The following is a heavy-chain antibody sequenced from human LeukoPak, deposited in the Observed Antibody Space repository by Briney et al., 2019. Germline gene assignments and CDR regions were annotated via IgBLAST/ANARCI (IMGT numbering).Heavy chain of an antibody. D-gene: IGHD3-22*01. CDR1: GYTFTNHG. CDR3: ARNFYDSRGYSHFDP. V-gene: IGHV1-18*01. J-gene: IGHJ5*02. CDR2: ISTNNGNT. Sequence: ASVKVSCKASGYTFTNHGISWVRQAPGQGLEWMGWISTNNGNTNYAQKLQGRVTMTTDTSASTAYMELRSPRSDDTAVYYCARNFYDSRGYSHFDPWGQGTLVTVSS.